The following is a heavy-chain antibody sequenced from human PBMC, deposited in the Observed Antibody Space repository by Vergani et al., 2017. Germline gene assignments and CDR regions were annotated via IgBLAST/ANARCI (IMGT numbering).Heavy chain of an antibody. V-gene: IGHV3-15*01. CDR1: GFTFSNAW. Sequence: EVQLVESGGGLVKPGGSLRLSCAASGFTFSNAWMSWVRQAPGKGLEWVGRIKSKTDGGATDYAAPVKGRFTISRDDSKNMLYLQMNSLKIEDTAVYYCTTDYVTMIRGPGTFDIWGQATLVTVSS. CDR3: TTDYVTMIRGPGTFDI. J-gene: IGHJ3*02. D-gene: IGHD3-10*01. CDR2: IKSKTDGGAT.